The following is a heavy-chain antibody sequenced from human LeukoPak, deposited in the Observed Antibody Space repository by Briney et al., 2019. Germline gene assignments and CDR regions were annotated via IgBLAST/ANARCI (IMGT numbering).Heavy chain of an antibody. CDR3: ARDYHYAFDI. D-gene: IGHD1-14*01. Sequence: SETLSLTCTVSGGSISSHYWSWIRQPPGKGLEWIGYIYYSGSTNYNPSLKSRVTISVDTSKNQFSLKLSSVTPEDTAVYYCARDYHYAFDIWGQGTVVTVSS. J-gene: IGHJ3*02. V-gene: IGHV4-59*11. CDR2: IYYSGST. CDR1: GGSISSHY.